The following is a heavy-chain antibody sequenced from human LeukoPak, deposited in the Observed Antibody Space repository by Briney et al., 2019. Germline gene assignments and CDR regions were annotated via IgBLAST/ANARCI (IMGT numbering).Heavy chain of an antibody. CDR2: IIPIFGTA. Sequence: GASVKVSCKASGGTFSSYAISWVRQAPGQGLEWMGGIIPIFGTANYAQKFQGRVTITADKSTSTAYMELSSLRSEDTAVYYCARLWSYGYEVDYWGQGTLVTVSS. J-gene: IGHJ4*02. CDR1: GGTFSSYA. CDR3: ARLWSYGYEVDY. V-gene: IGHV1-69*06. D-gene: IGHD5-18*01.